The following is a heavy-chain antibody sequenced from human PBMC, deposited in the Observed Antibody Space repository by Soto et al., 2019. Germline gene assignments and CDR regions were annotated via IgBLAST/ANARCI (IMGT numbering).Heavy chain of an antibody. CDR2: INSDGSST. CDR1: GFTFSSYW. J-gene: IGHJ4*02. V-gene: IGHV3-74*01. CDR3: ARGGDFWSGPGYDY. Sequence: GGSLRLSCAASGFTFSSYWMHWVRQAPGKGLVWVSRINSDGSSTSYADSVKGRFTISRDNAKNTLYLQMNSLRAEDTAVYYCARGGDFWSGPGYDYWGQGTLVTVSS. D-gene: IGHD3-3*01.